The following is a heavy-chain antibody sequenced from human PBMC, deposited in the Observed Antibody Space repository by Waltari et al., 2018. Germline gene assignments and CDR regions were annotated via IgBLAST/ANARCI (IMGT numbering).Heavy chain of an antibody. Sequence: EVQLVASGGGLVQPGGYLRLPCAASGFTFSSYWMHWVRQAAGKGLVWVSCINIDGSRTSYADSVKGRFTISRDNAKNTLYLQMNSLRAEDTAVYYCASLNRLDAWGQGTLVTVSS. CDR2: INIDGSRT. CDR1: GFTFSSYW. V-gene: IGHV3-74*01. CDR3: ASLNRLDA. J-gene: IGHJ5*02.